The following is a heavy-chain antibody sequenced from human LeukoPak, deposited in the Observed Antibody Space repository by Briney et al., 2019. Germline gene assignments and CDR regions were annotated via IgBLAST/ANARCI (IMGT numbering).Heavy chain of an antibody. D-gene: IGHD3-10*01. CDR3: ARSPLDYYGSGSYYGDLNYYYYYYMDV. CDR1: GGSFSGYY. Sequence: SETLSLTCAVYGGSFSGYYWSWIRQPPGKGLEWIGEINHSGSTNYNPSLKSRVTISVDTSKNQFSLKLSSVTAADTAVYYCARSPLDYYGSGSYYGDLNYYYYYYMDVWGKGTTVTISS. V-gene: IGHV4-34*01. J-gene: IGHJ6*03. CDR2: INHSGST.